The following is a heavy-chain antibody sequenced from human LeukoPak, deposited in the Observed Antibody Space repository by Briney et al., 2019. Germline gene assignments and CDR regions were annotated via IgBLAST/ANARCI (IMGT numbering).Heavy chain of an antibody. CDR3: ARDWPDY. CDR1: GFAFTFHA. J-gene: IGHJ4*02. Sequence: GGSLRLSCAASGFAFTFHAMSWLRQPPGKGLEWVSSISSSSTYTDYADSVKGRFTISRDNAKNSLYLQMSSLRAENTAVYYCARDWPDYWGQGTLVTVSS. CDR2: ISSSSTYT. V-gene: IGHV3-21*01.